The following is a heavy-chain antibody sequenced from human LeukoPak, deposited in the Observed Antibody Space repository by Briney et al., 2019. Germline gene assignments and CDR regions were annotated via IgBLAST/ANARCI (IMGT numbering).Heavy chain of an antibody. Sequence: RGSLRLSCAASGFTFTRNAVALVHKAPGKGLYSLSVIDGSGGTTFYAHSVKGRVTISRVQSTNTVYLQMNSLRADDTAVYYCAKAHCSSTSCSRADNWGQGTLVTVSS. J-gene: IGHJ4*02. CDR1: GFTFTRNA. V-gene: IGHV3-23*01. CDR3: AKAHCSSTSCSRADN. CDR2: IDGSGGTT. D-gene: IGHD2-2*01.